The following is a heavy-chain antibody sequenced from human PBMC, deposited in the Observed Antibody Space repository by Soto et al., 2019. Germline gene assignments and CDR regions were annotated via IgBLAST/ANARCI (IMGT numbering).Heavy chain of an antibody. CDR3: ARSGGLDRDFNY. CDR2: IIPMFDTP. J-gene: IGHJ4*02. V-gene: IGHV1-69*12. CDR1: GGTFSSDS. Sequence: QVQLVQSGAEVKKPGSSVKVSCKASGGTFSSDSFSWVRQAPGQGLEWMGGIIPMFDTPIYAQKFQDRVPITADESTSTAYMRLSSLRCGDTAVYYCARSGGLDRDFNYWGQGSLVTVSS. D-gene: IGHD2-15*01.